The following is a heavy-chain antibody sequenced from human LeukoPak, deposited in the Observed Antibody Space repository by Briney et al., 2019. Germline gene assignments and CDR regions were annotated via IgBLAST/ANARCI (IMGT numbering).Heavy chain of an antibody. CDR3: ARDSPIAVAGTGGTTVFDY. D-gene: IGHD6-19*01. Sequence: GASVTVSCKASGYTFTSYGISWVRQAPGQGLEWMGWISAYNGNTNYAQKLQGRVTMTTDTSTSTAYMELRSLRSDDTAVYYCARDSPIAVAGTGGTTVFDYWGQGTLATVSS. J-gene: IGHJ4*02. CDR2: ISAYNGNT. V-gene: IGHV1-18*04. CDR1: GYTFTSYG.